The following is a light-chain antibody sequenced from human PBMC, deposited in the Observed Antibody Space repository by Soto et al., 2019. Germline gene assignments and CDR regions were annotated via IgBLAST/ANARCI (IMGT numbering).Light chain of an antibody. Sequence: QSALTQPASVSGSPGQSITISCTGTSSDVGGYNDVSWYQQHPGKAPKLMIYEVSNRPSGVSNRFSGSKSGNTASLTISGLQAEDDADYYCSSYTSSSTLVFGTGTKLTVL. CDR1: SSDVGGYND. CDR3: SSYTSSSTLV. J-gene: IGLJ1*01. V-gene: IGLV2-14*01. CDR2: EVS.